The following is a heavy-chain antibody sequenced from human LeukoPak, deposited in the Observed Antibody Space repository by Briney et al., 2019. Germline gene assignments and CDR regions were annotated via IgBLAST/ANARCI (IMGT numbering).Heavy chain of an antibody. CDR1: GFTFSSYA. Sequence: GGSLRLSCAASGFTFSSYAMSWVRQAPGKGLEWVSAISGSGGSTYYADSVKGRFTISRDNSKNTLYLQMNSLRAEDMAVYYCASMTTVTYTTFDYWGQGTLVTVSS. D-gene: IGHD4-17*01. V-gene: IGHV3-23*01. CDR2: ISGSGGST. J-gene: IGHJ4*02. CDR3: ASMTTVTYTTFDY.